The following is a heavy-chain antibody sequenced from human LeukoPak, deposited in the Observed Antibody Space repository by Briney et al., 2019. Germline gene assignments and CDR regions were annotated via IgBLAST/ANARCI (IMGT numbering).Heavy chain of an antibody. Sequence: GRSLRLSCAASGFSFSSYAMNWVRQAPGKGLEWVSVISGSGGGTYYADSVKGRFTISRDNPKNTLHLQMNSLRAEDTAVYYCAKESQILTGYYPEYWGQGTLVTVSS. CDR2: ISGSGGGT. J-gene: IGHJ4*02. D-gene: IGHD3-9*01. CDR1: GFSFSSYA. CDR3: AKESQILTGYYPEY. V-gene: IGHV3-23*01.